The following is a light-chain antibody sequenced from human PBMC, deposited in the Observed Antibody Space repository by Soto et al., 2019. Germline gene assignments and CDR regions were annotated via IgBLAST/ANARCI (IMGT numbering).Light chain of an antibody. Sequence: QSALTQPPSASGSPGQSVTISCTGTSSDVGGYNYVSWYQQHPGKAPKLIIYEVIKRPSGVPDRFSGSKSGNTASLTVSGLQAEDEADYYCSSYAGTNNLRVFGGGTKLTVL. V-gene: IGLV2-8*01. J-gene: IGLJ2*01. CDR1: SSDVGGYNY. CDR3: SSYAGTNNLRV. CDR2: EVI.